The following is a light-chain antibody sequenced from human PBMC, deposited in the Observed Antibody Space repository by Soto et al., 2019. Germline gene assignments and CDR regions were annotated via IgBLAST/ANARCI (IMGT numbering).Light chain of an antibody. CDR2: KVS. J-gene: IGKJ1*01. CDR1: QSLVDSDGNTY. CDR3: MQRAYWPPWT. V-gene: IGKV2-30*01. Sequence: DVVLTQSPLSLPVTLGQPASISCRSSQSLVDSDGNTYLNWFQQRPGQSPRRLIYKVSNRDSGVPDRFSGSASGADFIRKVSRGEAVGVGVYCGMQRAYWPPWTVGRGTKLDIK.